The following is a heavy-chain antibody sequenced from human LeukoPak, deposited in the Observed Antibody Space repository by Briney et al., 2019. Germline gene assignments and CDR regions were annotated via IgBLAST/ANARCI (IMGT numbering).Heavy chain of an antibody. V-gene: IGHV4-59*01. CDR2: IYYSGST. CDR1: GGSISSYY. D-gene: IGHD3-3*01. J-gene: IGHJ4*02. CDR3: ARSDYYDY. Sequence: SETLSLTCTVSGGSISSYYWSWIRQPPGKGLEWIGYIYYSGSTNYNPSLKSRVTISVDTSKNQFSLKLSSVTAEDTAVYYCARSDYYDYWGQGTLVTVSS.